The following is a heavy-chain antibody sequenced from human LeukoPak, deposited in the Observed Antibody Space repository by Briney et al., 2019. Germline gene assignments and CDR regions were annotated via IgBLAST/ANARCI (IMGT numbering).Heavy chain of an antibody. CDR2: IYYSGST. Sequence: PSETLSLTCAVSGGSISSYYWSWIRQPPGKGLEWIGYIYYSGSTNYNPSLKSRVTISVDTSKNQFSLKLSSVTAADTAVYYCARDLGDYYDSSGYYYDLWGQGTLVTVSS. D-gene: IGHD3-22*01. CDR3: ARDLGDYYDSSGYYYDL. CDR1: GGSISSYY. V-gene: IGHV4-59*01. J-gene: IGHJ5*02.